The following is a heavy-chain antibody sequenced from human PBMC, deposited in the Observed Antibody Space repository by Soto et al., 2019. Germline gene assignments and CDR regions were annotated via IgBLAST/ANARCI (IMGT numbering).Heavy chain of an antibody. J-gene: IGHJ6*02. D-gene: IGHD5-12*01. V-gene: IGHV5-51*01. CDR1: GYSFTSYW. Sequence: GASLKISCKGSGYSFTSYWIGWVRQIPGKGLEWMGIIYPGDSDTRYSPSFQGQVTISADKSTSTAYMELSSLRSEDTAVYYCARGVEMATIAIYYYGMDVWGQGTTVTVSS. CDR2: IYPGDSDT. CDR3: ARGVEMATIAIYYYGMDV.